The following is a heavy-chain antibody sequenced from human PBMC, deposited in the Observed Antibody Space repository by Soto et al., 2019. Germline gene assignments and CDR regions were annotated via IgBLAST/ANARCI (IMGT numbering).Heavy chain of an antibody. CDR1: GGSFSGYY. Sequence: SETLSLTCAVYGGSFSGYYWSWIRQPPGKGLEWIGEINHSGSTNYNPSLKSRVTISVDTSKNQFSLKLSSVTAADTAVYYCARTISGHRKINWFDPWGQGTLVTVSS. V-gene: IGHV4-34*01. CDR3: ARTISGHRKINWFDP. J-gene: IGHJ5*02. CDR2: INHSGST. D-gene: IGHD6-19*01.